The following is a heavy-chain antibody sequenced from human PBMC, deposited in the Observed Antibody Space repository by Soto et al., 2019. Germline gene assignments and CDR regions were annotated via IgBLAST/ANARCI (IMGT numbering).Heavy chain of an antibody. CDR2: TSSISNFI. J-gene: IGHJ4*02. D-gene: IGHD6-19*01. CDR3: AREGARSSGCFEY. Sequence: GGSLRLSCAATEIGFSSYTMHWVRQAPGKGLEWDSSTSSISNFIYYADSVKGRFTISRDNDKSSLYLQMDSLRVEDTAVYYCAREGARSSGCFEYWGQGTLVTVSS. V-gene: IGHV3-21*06. CDR1: EIGFSSYT.